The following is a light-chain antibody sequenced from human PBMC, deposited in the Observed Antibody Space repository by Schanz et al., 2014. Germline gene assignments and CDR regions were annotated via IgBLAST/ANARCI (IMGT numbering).Light chain of an antibody. J-gene: IGLJ3*02. CDR1: SSDVGGYNY. V-gene: IGLV2-14*01. CDR3: SSYTRSSTLRGV. Sequence: QSALTQPASVSGSPGQSITISCTGTSSDVGGYNYVSWYQQHPGKAPKLMIYDVNNRPSGVSNRFSGSKSGNTASLTISGLQAEDEADYYCSSYTRSSTLRGVFGGGTKLTVL. CDR2: DVN.